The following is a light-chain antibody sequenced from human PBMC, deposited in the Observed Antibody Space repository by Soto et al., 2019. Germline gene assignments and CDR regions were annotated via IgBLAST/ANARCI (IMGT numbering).Light chain of an antibody. V-gene: IGKV3-20*01. Sequence: EIVLTQFPGTLSLSPGERATLSCRASQSLSSYLAWYQQKPGQAPRLLIYGASSRATGIPDRFSGSGSETDFTLTITRLEPEDFAVYYCQQYGRSPYTFGQGTKLEIK. CDR2: GAS. CDR3: QQYGRSPYT. J-gene: IGKJ2*01. CDR1: QSLSSY.